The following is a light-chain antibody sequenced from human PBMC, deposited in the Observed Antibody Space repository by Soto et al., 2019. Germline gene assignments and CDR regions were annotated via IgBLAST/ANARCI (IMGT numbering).Light chain of an antibody. CDR3: QQSHSTPIT. CDR2: KAS. J-gene: IGKJ5*01. V-gene: IGKV1-5*03. CDR1: QSISAW. Sequence: DIQMTQSPSTLSASVGDRVTITCRASQSISAWLAWYQQKPGKAPKLLIYKASTLDSGVPSRFSGSGSGTDFTLTISSLQPDDFATYYCQQSHSTPITFGQGTRLEIK.